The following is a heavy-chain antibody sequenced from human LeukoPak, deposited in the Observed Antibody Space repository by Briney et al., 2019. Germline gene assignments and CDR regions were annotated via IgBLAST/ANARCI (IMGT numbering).Heavy chain of an antibody. D-gene: IGHD3-22*01. CDR3: ARDGAENSGYYFGSL. CDR2: IYSGGSP. Sequence: PGGSLRLSCAASGFTVRSSYMSWVRQAPGKGLEWVSVIYSGGSPDYADSAKGRFTISSDNSKNTLYLQMNSLRVEDTAVYYCARDGAENSGYYFGSLWGQGTMVTVSS. CDR1: GFTVRSSY. J-gene: IGHJ3*01. V-gene: IGHV3-53*01.